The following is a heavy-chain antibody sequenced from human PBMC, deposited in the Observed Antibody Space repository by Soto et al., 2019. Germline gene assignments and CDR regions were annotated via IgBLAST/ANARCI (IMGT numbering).Heavy chain of an antibody. V-gene: IGHV3-23*01. CDR2: ISGSGGST. CDR1: GFTFSSYA. J-gene: IGHJ4*02. D-gene: IGHD2-15*01. CDR3: AKGPPYCSGGSCYYDY. Sequence: GGSLRLSCAASGFTFSSYAMSWVRQAPGKGLEWVSAISGSGGSTYYADSVKGRFTISRDNSKNTLYLQMNSLRAEDTAVYYCAKGPPYCSGGSCYYDYWGQGTLVTVSS.